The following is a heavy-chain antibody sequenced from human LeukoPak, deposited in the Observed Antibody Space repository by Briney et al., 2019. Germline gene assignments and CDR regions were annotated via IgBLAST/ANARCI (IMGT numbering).Heavy chain of an antibody. CDR1: GFTVSSNY. Sequence: GGSLRLSCAASGFTVSSNYMSWVRQAPGKGLEWVSVIYSGGSTYYADSVKGRFTISRDNSKNTLYLQMNSLRAEDTAVYYCARDITRLWFDPWGQGTLVTVSS. CDR3: ARDITRLWFDP. CDR2: IYSGGST. D-gene: IGHD1-20*01. V-gene: IGHV3-53*01. J-gene: IGHJ5*02.